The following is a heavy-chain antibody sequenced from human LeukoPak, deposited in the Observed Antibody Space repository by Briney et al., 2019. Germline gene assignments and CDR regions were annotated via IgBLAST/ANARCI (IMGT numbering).Heavy chain of an antibody. CDR3: ARGIGYRTPSDY. CDR1: GYTFTGYY. V-gene: IGHV1-2*02. Sequence: ASVKVSCKASGYTFTGYYMHWVRQAPGQGLEWMGWINPNSGGTNHAQKFQGRVTMTRDTSISTAYMELSRLRSDDTAVYYCARGIGYRTPSDYWGQGTLVTVSS. D-gene: IGHD5-24*01. CDR2: INPNSGGT. J-gene: IGHJ4*02.